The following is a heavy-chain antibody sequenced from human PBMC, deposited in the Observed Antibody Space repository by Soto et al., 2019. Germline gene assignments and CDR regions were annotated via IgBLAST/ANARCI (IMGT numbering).Heavy chain of an antibody. J-gene: IGHJ4*02. Sequence: ASVKVSCKASGYTFTGHYIHWVRQAPEQGPEWMGEIGPESGATRYAQKFQGRVTMTRDMSITTVYMELNNPSPDDTAVYYCGRGRSGQIVVFYWGQGTPVTVSS. CDR2: IGPESGAT. CDR3: GRGRSGQIVVFY. D-gene: IGHD1-26*01. CDR1: GYTFTGHY. V-gene: IGHV1-2*02.